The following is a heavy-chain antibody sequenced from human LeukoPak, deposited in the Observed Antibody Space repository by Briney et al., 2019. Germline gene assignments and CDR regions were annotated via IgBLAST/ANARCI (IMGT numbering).Heavy chain of an antibody. J-gene: IGHJ3*02. CDR2: IYTSGST. Sequence: PSETLSLTCTVSGGSISSGSYYWSWIRQPAGKGLEWIGRIYTSGSTNYNPSLKSRVTISVDTSKNQFSLKLSSVTAADTAVYYCARAGLVDAFDIWGQGTMVTVSS. V-gene: IGHV4-61*02. CDR3: ARAGLVDAFDI. D-gene: IGHD6-6*01. CDR1: GGSISSGSYY.